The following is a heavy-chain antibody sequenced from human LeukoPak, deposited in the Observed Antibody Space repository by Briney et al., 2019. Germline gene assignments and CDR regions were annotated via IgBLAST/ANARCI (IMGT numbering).Heavy chain of an antibody. CDR1: GFTFSSYE. D-gene: IGHD5-24*01. Sequence: PGGSLRLSCAASGFTFSSYEMDWVRQAPGKGLEWVSYISSSGSTIYYADSVKGRFTISRDNAKNSLYLQMNSLRAEDTAVYYCAVATIKDYFDYWGQGTLVTVSS. CDR2: ISSSGSTI. V-gene: IGHV3-48*03. CDR3: AVATIKDYFDY. J-gene: IGHJ4*02.